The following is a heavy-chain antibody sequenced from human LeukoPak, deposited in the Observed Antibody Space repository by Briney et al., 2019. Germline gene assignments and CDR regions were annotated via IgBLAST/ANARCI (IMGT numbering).Heavy chain of an antibody. J-gene: IGHJ4*02. CDR1: GFTFTSYH. CDR2: ISSGGIPQ. Sequence: GGSLRLSCVVSGFTFTSYHMHWVRQAPGKGPEWVAFISSGGIPQSYADSVRGRFTVSRDNSKNTLYLEMSRLKTEDTAVYFCARDRVGDWGQGTLVTVSS. V-gene: IGHV3-30*04. D-gene: IGHD3-10*01. CDR3: ARDRVGD.